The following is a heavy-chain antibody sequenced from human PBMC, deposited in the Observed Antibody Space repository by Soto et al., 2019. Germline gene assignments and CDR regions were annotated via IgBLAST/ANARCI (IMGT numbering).Heavy chain of an antibody. D-gene: IGHD1-26*01. J-gene: IGHJ4*02. CDR2: TYYRSKWYN. V-gene: IGHV6-1*01. CDR3: ARSGNEGAVDY. CDR1: GDSVSSKSAA. Sequence: SQTLSLTCAISGDSVSSKSAALNWIRQSPSRGLEWLGRTYYRSKWYNEYAVSVKSRIIINPDTSKNQFSLQLNSVTPEDTAVYYCARSGNEGAVDYWSQGTLVTVSS.